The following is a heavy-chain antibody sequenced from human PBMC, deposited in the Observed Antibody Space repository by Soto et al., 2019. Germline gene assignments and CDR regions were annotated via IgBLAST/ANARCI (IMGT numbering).Heavy chain of an antibody. Sequence: QVQLVQSGAEVKKPGASVKVSCKASGYTFTSYGISWVRLAPGQGLEWRGWISAYNGNTDYAQKLQARVTMTTDTSTSTAYMELRRLRSDDTAVYYCARVYPHTVVVVDAIDYWGQGTLVTVSS. D-gene: IGHD2-15*01. CDR3: ARVYPHTVVVVDAIDY. CDR2: ISAYNGNT. CDR1: GYTFTSYG. V-gene: IGHV1-18*04. J-gene: IGHJ4*02.